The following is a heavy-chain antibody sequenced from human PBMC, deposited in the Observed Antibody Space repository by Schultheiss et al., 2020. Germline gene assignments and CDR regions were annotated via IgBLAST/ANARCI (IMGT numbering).Heavy chain of an antibody. J-gene: IGHJ6*02. CDR1: GYTFTSYG. CDR3: AREGIAARPDYYYGMDV. D-gene: IGHD6-6*01. Sequence: GESLKISCKASGYTFTSYGISWVRQAPGQGLEWMGWISAYNGDTNYAQKLQGRVTMTTDTSTSTAYMELRSMRSDDTAVYYCAREGIAARPDYYYGMDVWRQGTTVTVSS. V-gene: IGHV1-18*01. CDR2: ISAYNGDT.